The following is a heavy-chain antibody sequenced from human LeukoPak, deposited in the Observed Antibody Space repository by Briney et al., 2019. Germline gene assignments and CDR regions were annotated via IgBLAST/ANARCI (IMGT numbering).Heavy chain of an antibody. CDR1: GFTFSSYA. V-gene: IGHV3-23*01. CDR3: ARDSSGYYQFDY. J-gene: IGHJ4*02. CDR2: ISGSGGST. D-gene: IGHD3-22*01. Sequence: GGSLRLSCAASGFTFSSYAMSWVRQAPGKGLEWVSVISGSGGSTYYADSVKGRFTISRDNAKNSLYLQMNSLRAEDTAVYYCARDSSGYYQFDYWGQGTLVTVSS.